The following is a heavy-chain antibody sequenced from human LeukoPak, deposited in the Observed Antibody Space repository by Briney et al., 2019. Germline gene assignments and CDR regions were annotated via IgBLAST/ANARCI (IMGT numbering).Heavy chain of an antibody. CDR1: GFTFSTYW. V-gene: IGHV3-7*01. CDR2: IKQDGSEK. J-gene: IGHJ4*02. Sequence: PGRSLRLSCAASGFTFSTYWMSWARHAAGKGLEWVANIKQDGSEKYYLYSVKGRFTISRDNDKNSLYLQMNSLRAEDTAVYFGTREAAAGIDYWGQGTLVTVSS. CDR3: TREAAAGIDY. D-gene: IGHD6-13*01.